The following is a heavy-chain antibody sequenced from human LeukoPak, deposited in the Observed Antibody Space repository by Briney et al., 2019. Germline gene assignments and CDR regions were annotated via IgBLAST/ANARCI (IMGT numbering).Heavy chain of an antibody. J-gene: IGHJ4*02. CDR2: IRYDGSNT. Sequence: GGSLRLCCAASRCTFNNYGMHWVRQAPGKGLEWLAFIRYDGSNTYYADSVKGRFTVSRDDSKNTLYLQMNSLRGDGTAVYYCAKDGTSYYYIYYWGQGTLVTVSS. CDR1: RCTFNNYG. CDR3: AKDGTSYYYIYY. V-gene: IGHV3-30*02. D-gene: IGHD2/OR15-2a*01.